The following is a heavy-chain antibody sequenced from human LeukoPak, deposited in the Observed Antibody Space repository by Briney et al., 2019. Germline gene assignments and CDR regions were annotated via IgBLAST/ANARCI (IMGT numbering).Heavy chain of an antibody. D-gene: IGHD2-2*01. CDR1: GYTFTGYY. V-gene: IGHV1-2*02. CDR3: ARGDIVVVPAASFWGNY. CDR2: INPNSGGT. J-gene: IGHJ4*02. Sequence: ASVKFSCKASGYTFTGYYMHWVRQAPGQGLEWMGWINPNSGGTNYAQKFQGRVTMTRDTSISTAYMELSRLRSDDTAVYYCARGDIVVVPAASFWGNYWGQGTLVTVSS.